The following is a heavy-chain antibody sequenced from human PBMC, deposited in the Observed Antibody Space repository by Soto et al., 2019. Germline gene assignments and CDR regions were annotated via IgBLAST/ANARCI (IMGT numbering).Heavy chain of an antibody. J-gene: IGHJ4*02. Sequence: QVQLVQSGAEVKKPGASVKVSCKASGYTFATYDFAWVRQATGQGLEWMGWMNPNTGNTGYAQAFRGRVTMSRNTSINTAYMELSSLRSEDTAVYFCARRKERSGPYYLDSWGQGTLVPVSS. CDR2: MNPNTGNT. V-gene: IGHV1-8*01. D-gene: IGHD6-25*01. CDR1: GYTFATYD. CDR3: ARRKERSGPYYLDS.